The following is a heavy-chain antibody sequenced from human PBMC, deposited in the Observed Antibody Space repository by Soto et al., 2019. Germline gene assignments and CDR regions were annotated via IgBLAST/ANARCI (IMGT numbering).Heavy chain of an antibody. CDR1: GGTFSNYV. V-gene: IGHV1-69*12. CDR3: ARFPWYSSGWSTKSLYWYFDL. D-gene: IGHD6-19*01. Sequence: QVQLVQSGAEVKKPGSSVKVSCKASGGTFSNYVISWVRQAPEHGLEWMGGIIPIFGTANYAQKLQGRVTITADEYTSSAYMELSSLRSEDTAVYYCARFPWYSSGWSTKSLYWYFDLWCRGTLVTVSS. CDR2: IIPIFGTA. J-gene: IGHJ2*01.